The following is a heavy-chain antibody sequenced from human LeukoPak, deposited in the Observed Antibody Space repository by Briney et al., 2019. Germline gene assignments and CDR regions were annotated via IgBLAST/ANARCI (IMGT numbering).Heavy chain of an antibody. CDR3: ARDYLDYYGSRWDYYYYCMDV. CDR1: GFTVSSNY. CDR2: IYSGGST. Sequence: GGSLRLSCAASGFTVSSNYMSWVRQAPGKGLEWVSVIYSGGSTYYADSVKGRFTISRDNSKNTLYLQMNSLRAEDTAVYYCARDYLDYYGSRWDYYYYCMDVWGQGTTVTVSS. D-gene: IGHD3-10*01. J-gene: IGHJ6*02. V-gene: IGHV3-66*01.